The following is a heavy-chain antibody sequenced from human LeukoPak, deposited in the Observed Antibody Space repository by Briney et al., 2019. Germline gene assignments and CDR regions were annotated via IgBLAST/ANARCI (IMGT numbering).Heavy chain of an antibody. J-gene: IGHJ4*02. D-gene: IGHD3-10*01. V-gene: IGHV3-30*03. Sequence: PGGSLRLSCAASGFTFSTSGMHWVRQAPGKGLEWVAFISYDGSNKYYSDSVRGRFTISRDNSKNTLYLQMNSLRVEDTAVFYCARRWFGELLSALDYWGQGTLVTVSS. CDR2: ISYDGSNK. CDR1: GFTFSTSG. CDR3: ARRWFGELLSALDY.